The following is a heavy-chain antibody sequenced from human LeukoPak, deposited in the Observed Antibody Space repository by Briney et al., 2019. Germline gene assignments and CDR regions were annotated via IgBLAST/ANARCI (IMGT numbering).Heavy chain of an antibody. CDR2: IYYSGST. D-gene: IGHD3-10*01. Sequence: PSETLSLTCTVSSGSISSSSYYWGWIRQPPGKGLEWIGSIYYSGSTYYNPSLKSRVTISVDTSKNQFSLKLSSVTAADTAVYYCASPGRGVLRGGPRYWGQGTLVTVSS. V-gene: IGHV4-39*01. J-gene: IGHJ4*02. CDR1: SGSISSSSYY. CDR3: ASPGRGVLRGGPRY.